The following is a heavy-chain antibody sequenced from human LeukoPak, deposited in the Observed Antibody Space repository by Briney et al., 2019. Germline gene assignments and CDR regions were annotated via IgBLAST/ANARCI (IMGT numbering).Heavy chain of an antibody. V-gene: IGHV3-7*03. CDR1: GFTFSSYW. J-gene: IGHJ4*02. D-gene: IGHD4-4*01. CDR2: IKQDGSEK. Sequence: GGSLRLSCAASGFTFSSYWMSWVRQAPGKGLEWVANIKQDGSEKYYVDSVKGRFTISRDNSKNTLYLQMNSLRAEDTAVYYCAGDSNYHFDYWGQGTLVTVSS. CDR3: AGDSNYHFDY.